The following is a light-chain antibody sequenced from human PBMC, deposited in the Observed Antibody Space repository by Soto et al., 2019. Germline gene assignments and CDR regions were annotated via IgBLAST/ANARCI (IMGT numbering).Light chain of an antibody. Sequence: DIQMTQTPSSLSTSVGDRVTITCRASQRISNYLAWYQQKPGKVPKLLIYAASTLQSGVPSRFSGSGSGTDFTLTISSLEPADFAVYYCQQRSNWPLTFGGGTKVDI. J-gene: IGKJ4*01. CDR1: QRISNY. CDR2: AAS. CDR3: QQRSNWPLT. V-gene: IGKV1-27*01.